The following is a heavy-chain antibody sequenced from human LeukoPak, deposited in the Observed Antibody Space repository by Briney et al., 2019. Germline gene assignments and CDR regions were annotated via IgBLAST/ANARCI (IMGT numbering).Heavy chain of an antibody. Sequence: ASVKVSCKASGYTFTGYYMHWVRQAPGQGLEWMGWINPNSGGTNYGQKFQGRVTMTRDTSISTAYMELSRLRSDDTAVYYCARDFAGTTVAFDYWGQGTLVTVSS. V-gene: IGHV1-2*02. CDR2: INPNSGGT. J-gene: IGHJ4*02. D-gene: IGHD1-1*01. CDR1: GYTFTGYY. CDR3: ARDFAGTTVAFDY.